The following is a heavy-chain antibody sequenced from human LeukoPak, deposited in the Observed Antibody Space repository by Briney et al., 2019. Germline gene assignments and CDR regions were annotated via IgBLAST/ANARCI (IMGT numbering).Heavy chain of an antibody. D-gene: IGHD3-22*01. V-gene: IGHV4-30-2*01. CDR2: IYHSGST. J-gene: IGHJ3*02. CDR1: GGSISSGGYS. CDR3: ARGYYDSSGYFHDAFDI. Sequence: SETLSLTCAVSGGSISSGGYSWTWIRQPPGKGLEWIGYIYHSGSTYYNSSLKSRVTISVDRSKNQFSLKLSSVTAADTAVYYCARGYYDSSGYFHDAFDIWGQGTMVTVSS.